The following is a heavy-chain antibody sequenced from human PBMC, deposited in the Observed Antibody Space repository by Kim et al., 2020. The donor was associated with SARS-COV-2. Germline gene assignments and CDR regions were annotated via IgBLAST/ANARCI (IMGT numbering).Heavy chain of an antibody. Sequence: VGSLRLSCAASGFTFNTYGMHWVRQAPGKGLEWVAVISYDGSNKYYADSVKGRFTISRDNSKNTRYLQMNSLRIEDTAVYYCAKSFSGSYFGYDYWGQGTLVTVSS. J-gene: IGHJ4*02. CDR1: GFTFNTYG. CDR2: ISYDGSNK. D-gene: IGHD1-26*01. CDR3: AKSFSGSYFGYDY. V-gene: IGHV3-30*18.